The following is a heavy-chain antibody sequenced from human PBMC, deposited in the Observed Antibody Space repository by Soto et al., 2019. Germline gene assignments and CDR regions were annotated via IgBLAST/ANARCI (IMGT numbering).Heavy chain of an antibody. Sequence: PGGSLRLSCAASGFTFSSYAMSWVRQAPGKGLEWVPAISGSGGSTYYADSVKGRFTISRDNSKNTLYLQMNSLRAEDTAVYYCAKDSGVYPVAGLYYYYGMDVWGQGTTVTVSS. CDR1: GFTFSSYA. D-gene: IGHD6-19*01. CDR3: AKDSGVYPVAGLYYYYGMDV. V-gene: IGHV3-23*01. CDR2: ISGSGGST. J-gene: IGHJ6*02.